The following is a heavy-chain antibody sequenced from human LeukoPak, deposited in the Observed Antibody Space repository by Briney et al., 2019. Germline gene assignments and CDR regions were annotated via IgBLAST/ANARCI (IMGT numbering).Heavy chain of an antibody. D-gene: IGHD2-15*01. Sequence: GGSLRLSCAASGFTFSTYPIHWVRQAPGKGLEWVTIISYDGSNIYYADSVRGRFTISRDYSKNALYLQMNSLRAEDTAVYYCARAATREYYYYGMDVWGQGTTVTVSS. J-gene: IGHJ6*02. CDR2: ISYDGSNI. CDR3: ARAATREYYYYGMDV. CDR1: GFTFSTYP. V-gene: IGHV3-30-3*01.